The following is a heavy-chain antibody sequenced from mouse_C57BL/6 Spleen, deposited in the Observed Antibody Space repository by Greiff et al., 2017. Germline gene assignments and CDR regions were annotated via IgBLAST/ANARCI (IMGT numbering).Heavy chain of an antibody. CDR2: IYPRSGNT. Sequence: VQLQESGAELARPGASVKLSCKASGYTFTSYGISWVKQRPGQGLEWIGEIYPRSGNTYYNEKFKGKATLTADKSSSTAYMELRSLTSEDSAVYFCAREGVVATSLDYWGQGTTLTVAS. D-gene: IGHD1-1*01. J-gene: IGHJ2*01. V-gene: IGHV1-81*01. CDR1: GYTFTSYG. CDR3: AREGVVATSLDY.